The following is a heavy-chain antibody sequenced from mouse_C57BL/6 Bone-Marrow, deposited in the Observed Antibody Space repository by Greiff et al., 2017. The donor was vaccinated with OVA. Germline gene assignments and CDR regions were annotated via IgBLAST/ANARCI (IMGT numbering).Heavy chain of an antibody. CDR2: INPYNGGT. D-gene: IGHD2-3*01. V-gene: IGHV1-19*01. CDR3: ARRWLPCYWYFDV. J-gene: IGHJ1*03. Sequence: EVKLQESGPVLVKPGASVKMSCKASGYTFTDYYMNWVKQSHGKSLEWIGVINPYNGGTSYNQKFKGKATLTVDKSSSTAYMELNSLTSEDSAVYYCARRWLPCYWYFDVWGTGTTVTVSS. CDR1: GYTFTDYY.